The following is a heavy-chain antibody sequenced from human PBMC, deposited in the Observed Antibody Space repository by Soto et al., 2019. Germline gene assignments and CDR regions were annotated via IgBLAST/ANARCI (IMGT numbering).Heavy chain of an antibody. J-gene: IGHJ3*01. Sequence: QITLKESGPTLGKPTQTLTLTCIFSGFSFSADGVGVGWIRQPPGKALEWLALIYWDDDTRYRPSLKSRLTITKDSSKNQVVLTMTNMDPLDTATYYCAHAFGGTSWPNDAFDVWGQGTVVTVSS. V-gene: IGHV2-5*02. CDR1: GFSFSADGVG. CDR3: AHAFGGTSWPNDAFDV. CDR2: IYWDDDT. D-gene: IGHD3-16*01.